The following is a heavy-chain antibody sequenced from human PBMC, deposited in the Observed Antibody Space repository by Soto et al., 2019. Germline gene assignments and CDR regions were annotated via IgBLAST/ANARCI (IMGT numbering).Heavy chain of an antibody. J-gene: IGHJ6*02. CDR3: AKGGGTKYYYYGMDV. CDR2: ISYDGSNK. V-gene: IGHV3-30*18. Sequence: QVQLVESGGGVVQPGRSLRLSCAASGFTFSSYGMHWVRQAPGKGLEWVAVISYDGSNKYYADSVKGRFTISRDNSKNTLYLQMNSLRAEETAVYYCAKGGGTKYYYYGMDVWGQGTTVTVSS. CDR1: GFTFSSYG. D-gene: IGHD1-1*01.